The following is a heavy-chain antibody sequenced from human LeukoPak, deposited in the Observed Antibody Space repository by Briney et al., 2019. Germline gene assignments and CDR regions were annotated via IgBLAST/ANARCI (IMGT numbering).Heavy chain of an antibody. Sequence: GGSLRLSCAASGFTFSSYAMSWVRQAPGKGLEWVSAISGSGGSAYYADSVKGRFTISRDNSKNTLYLQMNSLRAEDTAVYYCAKDLGYCSGGSCWGQGTLVTVSS. CDR3: AKDLGYCSGGSC. D-gene: IGHD2-15*01. CDR1: GFTFSSYA. V-gene: IGHV3-23*01. J-gene: IGHJ4*02. CDR2: ISGSGGSA.